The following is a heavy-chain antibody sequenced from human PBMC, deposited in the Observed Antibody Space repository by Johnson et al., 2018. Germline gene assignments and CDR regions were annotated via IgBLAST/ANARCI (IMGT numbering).Heavy chain of an antibody. CDR3: ANTPAVSGKYCRWGSCYYYYMDV. CDR2: IYSGGST. D-gene: IGHD2-15*01. CDR1: GFTVSSNY. V-gene: IGHV3-66*01. J-gene: IGHJ6*03. Sequence: EVQLVESGGGLVQPGGSLRLSCAASGFTVSSNYMSWVRQAPGKGLEWVSVIYSGGSTYYADSVKGRFTISRDNSKNTLYLQMNSLRAEDTSVYYCANTPAVSGKYCRWGSCYYYYMDVWGRGTTVTVSS.